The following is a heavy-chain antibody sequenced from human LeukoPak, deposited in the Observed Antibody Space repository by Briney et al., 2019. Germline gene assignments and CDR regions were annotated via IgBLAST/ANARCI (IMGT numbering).Heavy chain of an antibody. V-gene: IGHV3-23*01. J-gene: IGHJ4*02. Sequence: GGSLRLSCAASGFTFSSYAMSWFRQAPEKGLEWVSATSGSGGSTYYADSVKGRFTISRDNSKNTLYLQMNSLRAEDTAVYCCAKARHIVVVTAIPFDYWGQGTLVTVSS. CDR3: AKARHIVVVTAIPFDY. CDR2: TSGSGGST. CDR1: GFTFSSYA. D-gene: IGHD2-21*02.